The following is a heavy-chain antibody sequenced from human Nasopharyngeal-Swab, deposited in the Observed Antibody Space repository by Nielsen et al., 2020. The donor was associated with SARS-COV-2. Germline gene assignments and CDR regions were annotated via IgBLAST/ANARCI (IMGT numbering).Heavy chain of an antibody. CDR3: GRVGGSGSYGWFDP. V-gene: IGHV3-33*01. CDR2: IWYDGGNK. J-gene: IGHJ5*02. Sequence: GESLKISCATSGFRFGSYGMHWVRQAPDKGLEWVAVIWYDGGNKYYADSVKGRFTVSRDDSKSTLYLQMNSLRAEDTAVYYCGRVGGSGSYGWFDPWGQGTLVTVSS. D-gene: IGHD3-10*01. CDR1: GFRFGSYG.